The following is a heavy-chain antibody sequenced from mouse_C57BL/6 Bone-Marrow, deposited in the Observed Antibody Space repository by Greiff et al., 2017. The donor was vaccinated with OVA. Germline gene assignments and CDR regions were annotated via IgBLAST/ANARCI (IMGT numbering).Heavy chain of an antibody. CDR1: GFTFSDFY. V-gene: IGHV7-1*01. CDR3: ARDNWDGYFDV. Sequence: EVMLVESGGGLVQSGRSLRLSCATSGFTFSDFYMEWVRQAPGKGLEWIAASRNKANDYTTEYSAPVKGRFIVSRDTSQSILYLQMNALRAEGTAIYYCARDNWDGYFDVWGTGTTVTVSS. D-gene: IGHD4-1*01. J-gene: IGHJ1*03. CDR2: SRNKANDYTT.